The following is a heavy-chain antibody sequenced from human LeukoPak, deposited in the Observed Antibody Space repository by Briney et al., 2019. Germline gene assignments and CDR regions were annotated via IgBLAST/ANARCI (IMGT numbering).Heavy chain of an antibody. Sequence: GGSLRLSCAASGFTSSNAWMSWVRQAPGKGLEWVGRIKSKTDGGTTDYAAPVKGRFTISRDDSKSIAYLQMNSLKTEDTAVYYCTSGVATNSYYFDYWGQGTLVTVSS. J-gene: IGHJ4*02. CDR2: IKSKTDGGTT. CDR3: TSGVATNSYYFDY. D-gene: IGHD5-12*01. V-gene: IGHV3-15*01. CDR1: GFTSSNAW.